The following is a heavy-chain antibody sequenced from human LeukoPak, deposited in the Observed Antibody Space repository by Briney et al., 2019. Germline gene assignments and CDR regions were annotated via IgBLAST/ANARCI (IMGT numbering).Heavy chain of an antibody. V-gene: IGHV4-4*07. CDR3: ARGSGYSSSWPHFDY. CDR2: IYTSGSP. Sequence: SETMSLTSTVSGRSLSSYYWSWNRHPAGKGMEWNERIYTSGSPNNNPSLKRRCPISVDTSKNHFSLKLSSVTAADTAVYYWARGSGYSSSWPHFDYWGQGTLVTAPS. J-gene: IGHJ4*02. CDR1: GRSLSSYY. D-gene: IGHD6-13*01.